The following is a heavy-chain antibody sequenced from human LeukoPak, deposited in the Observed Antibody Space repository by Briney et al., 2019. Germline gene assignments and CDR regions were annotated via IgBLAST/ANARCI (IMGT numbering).Heavy chain of an antibody. Sequence: ASVKVSCKASGYDFINYGISWVRQAPGQGLEWMGWRSIYNGNTDYKLQGRVTMTTDTSTSTAYMEVRSLRSDDTAVYYCARVFLTGTTMVWFDPWGQGTLVTVSS. V-gene: IGHV1-18*01. CDR2: RSIYNGNT. J-gene: IGHJ5*02. CDR3: ARVFLTGTTMVWFDP. CDR1: GYDFINYG. D-gene: IGHD1-7*01.